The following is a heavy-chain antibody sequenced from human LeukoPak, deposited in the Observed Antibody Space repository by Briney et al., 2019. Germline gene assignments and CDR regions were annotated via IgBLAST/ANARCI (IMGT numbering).Heavy chain of an antibody. Sequence: GGSLRLSCAASGFTFSSYGMHWVRQAPGKGLEWVAVIWYDGSNKYYADSVKGRFTISRDNSKNTLYLQMNSLRAEDTAVYYCARGPSYYDFWSGYTLDYWGQGTLVTVSS. D-gene: IGHD3-3*01. J-gene: IGHJ4*02. CDR3: ARGPSYYDFWSGYTLDY. V-gene: IGHV3-33*01. CDR2: IWYDGSNK. CDR1: GFTFSSYG.